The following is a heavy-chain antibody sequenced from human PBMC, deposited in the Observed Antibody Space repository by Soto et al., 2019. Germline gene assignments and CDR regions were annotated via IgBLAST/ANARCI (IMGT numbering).Heavy chain of an antibody. CDR2: MNPTSERL. D-gene: IGHD2-8*01. CDR1: GYTFAHYD. V-gene: IGHV1-8*01. Sequence: GASVKVSCKASGYTFAHYDINWVRQAAGQGLEWMGWMNPTSERLDYARKFQARVAMTWDISINTAYMELNSLTSDDTAVYYCARGDGRLLRPYGLDVWGQGTTVTVSS. J-gene: IGHJ6*02. CDR3: ARGDGRLLRPYGLDV.